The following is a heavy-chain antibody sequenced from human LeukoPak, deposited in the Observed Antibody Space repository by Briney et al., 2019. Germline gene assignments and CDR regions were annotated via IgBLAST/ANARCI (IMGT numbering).Heavy chain of an antibody. Sequence: PGGSLRLSCAASGFTFSSYAMHWVRQAPGKGLEWVAVISYDGSNEYYADSVKGRFTISRDNSKNTLYLQMNSLRADDTAVYYCAKTQGYYDAWGQGALVTVSS. CDR3: AKTQGYYDA. V-gene: IGHV3-30*07. D-gene: IGHD2-15*01. J-gene: IGHJ5*02. CDR2: ISYDGSNE. CDR1: GFTFSSYA.